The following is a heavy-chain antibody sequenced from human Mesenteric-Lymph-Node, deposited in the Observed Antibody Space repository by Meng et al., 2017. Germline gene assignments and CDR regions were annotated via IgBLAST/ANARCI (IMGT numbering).Heavy chain of an antibody. CDR2: IYWDDDK. V-gene: IGHV2-5*02. D-gene: IGHD1-26*01. CDR3: AHSRKIKKIARFYDY. J-gene: IGHJ4*02. Sequence: QTIVQEPGPTLGKTTTPPSLTCTFSWFLLSTSGVGVGWIRQPPGKALEWLALIYWDDDKRYSPSLKSRLTITKDTSKNQEVLTMTNMDPVDTATYYCAHSRKIKKIARFYDYWGQGTLVTVSS. CDR1: WFLLSTSGVG.